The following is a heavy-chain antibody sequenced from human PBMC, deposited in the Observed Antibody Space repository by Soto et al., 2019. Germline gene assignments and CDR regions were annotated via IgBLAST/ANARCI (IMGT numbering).Heavy chain of an antibody. J-gene: IGHJ6*02. V-gene: IGHV3-30*03. CDR3: XKXYYGSGSPLYYSYYGMDV. D-gene: IGHD3-10*01. CDR2: ISWCLSNK. Sequence: GGSLRRSCAASGFTFISYGIHWVRQAPFKGLELLAVISWCLSNKYCADSVKGRFRMSRYSSKNGLCLQVKSLRSCYTALYYXXKXYYGSGSPLYYSYYGMDVWGQGTTVTVSS. CDR1: GFTFISYG.